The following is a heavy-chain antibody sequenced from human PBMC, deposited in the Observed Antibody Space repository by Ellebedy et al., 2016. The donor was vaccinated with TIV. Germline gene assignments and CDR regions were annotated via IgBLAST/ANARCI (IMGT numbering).Heavy chain of an antibody. CDR2: IYYSGST. V-gene: IGHV4-30-4*01. D-gene: IGHD4-17*01. J-gene: IGHJ3*02. Sequence: MPSETLSLTCTVSGGSISSGDYYWSWIRQPPGKGLEWIGYIYYSGSTYYNPSLKSRVTISVDTSKNQFSLKLSSVTAADTAVYYCARCNGDYVYAFDIWGQGTMVTVSS. CDR1: GGSISSGDYY. CDR3: ARCNGDYVYAFDI.